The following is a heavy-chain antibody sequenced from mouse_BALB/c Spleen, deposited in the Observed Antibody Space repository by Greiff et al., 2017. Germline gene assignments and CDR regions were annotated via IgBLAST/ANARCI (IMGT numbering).Heavy chain of an antibody. CDR3: ARAYGQLRGFAY. CDR1: GYTFTDYW. Sequence: VQLQQPGAELVMPGASVKMSCKASGYTFTDYWMHWVKQRPGQGLEWIGAIDTSDSYTSYNQKFKGKATLTVDESSSTAYMQLSSLTSEDSAVYYCARAYGQLRGFAYWGQGTLVTVSA. J-gene: IGHJ3*01. V-gene: IGHV1-69*01. D-gene: IGHD6-5*01. CDR2: IDTSDSYT.